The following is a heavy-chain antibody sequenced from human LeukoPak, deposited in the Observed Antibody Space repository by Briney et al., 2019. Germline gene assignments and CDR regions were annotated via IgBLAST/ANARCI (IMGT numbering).Heavy chain of an antibody. Sequence: SETLSLTCAVYGGSFSGYYWSWIRQPPGKGLEWIGEINHSGSTNYNPSLKSRVTISVDTSKNQFSLKLSSVTAADTAVYYCARGRVSSGWYRDYWGQGTLVTVSS. CDR2: INHSGST. D-gene: IGHD6-19*01. CDR1: GGSFSGYY. CDR3: ARGRVSSGWYRDY. V-gene: IGHV4-34*01. J-gene: IGHJ4*02.